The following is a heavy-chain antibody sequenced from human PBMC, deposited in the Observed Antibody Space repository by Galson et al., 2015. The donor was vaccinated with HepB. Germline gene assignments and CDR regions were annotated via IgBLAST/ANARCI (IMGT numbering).Heavy chain of an antibody. Sequence: SVKVSCKASGFTFTSSAMQWVRQARGQRLEWIGWIVVGSGNTNYAQKFQERVTITRDMSTSTAYMELSSLRSEDTAVYYCAADGSYGYFFPSYYYGMDVWGQGTTVTVSS. V-gene: IGHV1-58*02. CDR1: GFTFTSSA. CDR3: AADGSYGYFFPSYYYGMDV. D-gene: IGHD5-18*01. CDR2: IVVGSGNT. J-gene: IGHJ6*02.